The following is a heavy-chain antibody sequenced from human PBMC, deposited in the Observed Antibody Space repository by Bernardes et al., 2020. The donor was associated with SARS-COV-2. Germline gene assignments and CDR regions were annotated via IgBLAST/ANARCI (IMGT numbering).Heavy chain of an antibody. V-gene: IGHV4-59*01. CDR2: IYDGGKT. CDR3: AGPSPGGSYRSYYNYGLDV. Sequence: SETLSLTRSVSGVSISTSYWTWIRQPPGRGLEWIGYIYDGGKTKYNPSLKSRVTISEDTSKNQVSLRLSSVTAADTAIYYCAGPSPGGSYRSYYNYGLDVWGQGTTVIVSS. CDR1: GVSISTSY. D-gene: IGHD1-26*01. J-gene: IGHJ6*02.